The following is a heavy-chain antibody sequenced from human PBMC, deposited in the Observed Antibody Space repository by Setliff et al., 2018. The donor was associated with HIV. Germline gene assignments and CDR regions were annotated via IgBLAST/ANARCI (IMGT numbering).Heavy chain of an antibody. J-gene: IGHJ3*02. Sequence: SETLSLTCTVSGGPISSYYWSWIRQPAGKGLEWIGRIYSSGSTNYSPSLNSRVTMSVDTSKNQFSLRLSSVTAADTAVYYCARVGLYCSGGSCYSSAFDIWGQGTMVTVSS. D-gene: IGHD2-15*01. CDR1: GGPISSYY. CDR2: IYSSGST. V-gene: IGHV4-4*07. CDR3: ARVGLYCSGGSCYSSAFDI.